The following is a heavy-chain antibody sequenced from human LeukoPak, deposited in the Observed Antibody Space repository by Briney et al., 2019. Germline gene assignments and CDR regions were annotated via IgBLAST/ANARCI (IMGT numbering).Heavy chain of an antibody. CDR2: IKTDGSIT. CDR1: GFTFSSHW. J-gene: IGHJ4*02. V-gene: IGHV3-74*01. Sequence: GGSLRLSCVVSGFTFSSHWMHWVRQGPGKGLVWVSRIKTDGSITNYADSVKGRFTISRDNAKNTLYLEMSSLRDEDTAVYYCAIDVVYGSGSCDYWGQGTLVTVSS. D-gene: IGHD3-10*01. CDR3: AIDVVYGSGSCDY.